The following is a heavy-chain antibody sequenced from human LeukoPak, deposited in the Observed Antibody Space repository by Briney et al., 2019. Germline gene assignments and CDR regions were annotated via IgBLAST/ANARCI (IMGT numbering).Heavy chain of an antibody. CDR2: ISYDGSNK. CDR3: AAGFLEFWMGDAFDI. Sequence: QTGGSLRLSCAASGFTFSSYAMPWVRQAPGKGLEWVAVISYDGSNKYYADSVKGRFTISRDNSKNTLYLQMNSLRAEDTAVYYCAAGFLEFWMGDAFDIWGQGTMVVVSS. CDR1: GFTFSSYA. D-gene: IGHD3-3*01. J-gene: IGHJ3*02. V-gene: IGHV3-30-3*01.